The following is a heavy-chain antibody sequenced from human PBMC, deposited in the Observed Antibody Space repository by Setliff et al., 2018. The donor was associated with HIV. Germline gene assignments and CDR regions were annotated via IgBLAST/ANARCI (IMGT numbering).Heavy chain of an antibody. V-gene: IGHV1-2*06. J-gene: IGHJ3*02. CDR3: ATKVYCTNGVCLDAFDI. Sequence: ASVKVSCKASGYTFTAYYIHWARQAPGQGLEWMGRIIPNSGATNYAQKFQGRVTMTRDTSISTAYMELSRLRSDDTAIYYCATKVYCTNGVCLDAFDIWGQGTMVT. CDR2: IIPNSGAT. D-gene: IGHD2-8*01. CDR1: GYTFTAYY.